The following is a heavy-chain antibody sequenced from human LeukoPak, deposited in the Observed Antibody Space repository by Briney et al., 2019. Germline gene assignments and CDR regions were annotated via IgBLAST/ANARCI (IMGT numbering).Heavy chain of an antibody. D-gene: IGHD3-16*01. CDR3: ARDPDDSIGAFDI. Sequence: PGGSLRLSCAASGFTFSSYEVNWVRQAPGKGLEWVSYISRSGGTIYYADSVKGRFTISRDNAKNSLYLQMNSLRADDTAVYHCARDPDDSIGAFDIWGRGTMVTVSS. J-gene: IGHJ3*02. CDR2: ISRSGGTI. V-gene: IGHV3-48*03. CDR1: GFTFSSYE.